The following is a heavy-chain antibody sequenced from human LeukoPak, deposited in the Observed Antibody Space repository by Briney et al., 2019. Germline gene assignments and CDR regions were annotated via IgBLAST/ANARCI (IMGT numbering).Heavy chain of an antibody. CDR3: ARGLDTMVRGVILDY. V-gene: IGHV3-66*02. CDR1: GFTVSGNY. Sequence: PGGSLRLSCAASGFTVSGNYMSWVRQAPGKGLEWVSVLYSGGSTYYADSVKGRFTISRDNSKNTLYLQMNGLRAEDTAVYYCARGLDTMVRGVILDYWGQGALVTVSS. D-gene: IGHD3-10*01. J-gene: IGHJ4*02. CDR2: LYSGGST.